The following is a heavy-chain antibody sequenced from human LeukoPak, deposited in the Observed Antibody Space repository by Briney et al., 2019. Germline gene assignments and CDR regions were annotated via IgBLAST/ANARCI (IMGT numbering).Heavy chain of an antibody. Sequence: ASVTVSCKASGYTFTSYGISWVRQAPGQGLEWMGWISAYNGNTNYAQKLQGRVTVTTDTSTSTAYMELRSLRSDDTAVYYCARDLVYYYGSSGYSLYAFDIWGQGTMVTVSS. D-gene: IGHD3-22*01. CDR2: ISAYNGNT. CDR1: GYTFTSYG. J-gene: IGHJ3*02. CDR3: ARDLVYYYGSSGYSLYAFDI. V-gene: IGHV1-18*01.